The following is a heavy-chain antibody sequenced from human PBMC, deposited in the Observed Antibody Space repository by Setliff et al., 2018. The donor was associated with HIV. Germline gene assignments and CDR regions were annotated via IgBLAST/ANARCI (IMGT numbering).Heavy chain of an antibody. CDR2: IYHSGST. CDR3: AQESPTTGYYYYMDV. CDR1: GGSISRNYW. J-gene: IGHJ6*03. Sequence: SETLSLTCSVSGGSISRNYWWSWVRQPPGKGLEWIGKIYHSGSTNFNPSLQSRVTISVDKSKNQFSLHLTSVTAADTGVYYCAQESPTTGYYYYMDVWGKGTTVTVSS. V-gene: IGHV4-4*02.